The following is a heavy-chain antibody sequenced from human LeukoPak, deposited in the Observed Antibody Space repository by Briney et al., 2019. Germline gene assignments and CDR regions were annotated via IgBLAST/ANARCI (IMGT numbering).Heavy chain of an antibody. CDR1: GFTFSSYG. CDR2: IRYDGSNK. CDR3: AKHARKGYFDEAAYFDY. Sequence: GGSLRLSCAASGFTFSSYGMHWVRQAPGKGLEWVAFIRYDGSNKYYADSVKGRFTISRDNSKNTLYLQMNSLRAEDTAVYYCAKHARKGYFDEAAYFDYWGQGTLVTVSS. J-gene: IGHJ4*02. D-gene: IGHD3-9*01. V-gene: IGHV3-30*02.